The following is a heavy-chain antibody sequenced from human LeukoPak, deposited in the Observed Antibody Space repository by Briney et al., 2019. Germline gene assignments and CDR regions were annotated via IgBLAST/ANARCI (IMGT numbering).Heavy chain of an antibody. CDR2: IYHSGST. J-gene: IGHJ1*01. V-gene: IGHV4-59*08. CDR1: GGSIINYY. Sequence: SKTLSLTCTVSGGSIINYYWSWIRQPPGKGLEWIGYIYHSGSTNYNPSLKSRVTISVDTSKNQFSLKLSSVTAADTAVYYCARVEVGADDFDYFQHWGQGTLVTVSS. D-gene: IGHD1-26*01. CDR3: ARVEVGADDFDYFQH.